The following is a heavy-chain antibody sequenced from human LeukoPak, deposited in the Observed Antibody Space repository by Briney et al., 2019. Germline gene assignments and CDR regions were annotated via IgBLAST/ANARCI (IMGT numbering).Heavy chain of an antibody. CDR1: GFTFSNAY. CDR3: AKGGSGSYPTEDY. CDR2: IKPKTDGETT. V-gene: IGHV3-15*07. D-gene: IGHD1-26*01. J-gene: IGHJ4*02. Sequence: GGSLRLSCAASGFTFSNAYMNWVRQAPGKGLKWVGRIKPKTDGETTEYAAPVKDRFSISRDDSKSMMYLQMNSLKTEDTAVYYCAKGGSGSYPTEDYWGQGTLVTVSS.